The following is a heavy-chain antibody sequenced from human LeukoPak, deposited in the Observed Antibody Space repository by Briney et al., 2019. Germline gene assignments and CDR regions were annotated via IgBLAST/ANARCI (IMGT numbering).Heavy chain of an antibody. Sequence: ASVKVTCKSSGHSLNNHFIHWVRQAPGQGLEWMGMINPRDGSTRTLQRFQGRLTMTRDTSTSTLYMGLSSLRSEDTATYFCARGADQDFDFWGQGTLVTVSS. V-gene: IGHV1-46*02. CDR2: INPRDGST. J-gene: IGHJ4*02. CDR1: GHSLNNHF. CDR3: ARGADQDFDF.